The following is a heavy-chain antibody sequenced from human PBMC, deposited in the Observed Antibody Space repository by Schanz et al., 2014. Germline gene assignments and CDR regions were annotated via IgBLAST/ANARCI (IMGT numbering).Heavy chain of an antibody. CDR2: FDVEAGET. V-gene: IGHV1-24*01. D-gene: IGHD3-10*01. Sequence: QVQLVQSGAEVKKPGASVKVSCEISGYTVSALAMHWVRQAPGKGLEWLGGFDVEAGETIYAQKFQGRVTMTEDTSTETAYMELSGLRSGDTAVYYCATNSPFRMVRGSNAFDAWGQGTMVTVSS. CDR1: GYTVSALA. J-gene: IGHJ3*01. CDR3: ATNSPFRMVRGSNAFDA.